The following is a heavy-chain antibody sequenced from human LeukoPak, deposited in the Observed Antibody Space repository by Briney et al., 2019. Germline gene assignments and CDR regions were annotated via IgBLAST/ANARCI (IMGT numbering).Heavy chain of an antibody. CDR3: ARSSRCSSTSCYIPYFDY. V-gene: IGHV4-59*08. D-gene: IGHD2-2*02. Sequence: PSETLSLTCTVSGGSISSYYWSWIRQPPGKGLEWIGYIYYSGSTNYNPSLKSRVTISVDTSKNQFSLKLSSVTAADTAVYYCARSSRCSSTSCYIPYFDYWGQGTLVTVSS. CDR2: IYYSGST. CDR1: GGSISSYY. J-gene: IGHJ4*02.